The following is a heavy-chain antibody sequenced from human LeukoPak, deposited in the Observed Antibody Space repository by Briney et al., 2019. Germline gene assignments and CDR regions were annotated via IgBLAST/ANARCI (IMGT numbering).Heavy chain of an antibody. CDR2: IKAGNGDT. J-gene: IGHJ4*02. CDR3: ARDDCGDTCYPGGY. CDR1: GYIFTKYV. Sequence: ASVKVSCKASGYIFTKYVVHWVRQAPVQRPEWMGWIKAGNGDTKYSQNFQDRLTITRDTSASTVYMELSSLTSEDTALYYCARDDCGDTCYPGGYWGQGTLVTVS. D-gene: IGHD2-21*01. V-gene: IGHV1-3*01.